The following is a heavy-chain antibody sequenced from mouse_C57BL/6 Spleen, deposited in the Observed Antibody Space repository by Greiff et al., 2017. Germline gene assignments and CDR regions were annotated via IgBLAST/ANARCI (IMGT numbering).Heavy chain of an antibody. CDR3: AREGNYDGFAY. D-gene: IGHD2-1*01. Sequence: QVQLQQSGAELVKPGASVKISCKASGYAFSSYWMSWVKQRPGKGLEWIGQIYPGDGDTNYNGKFKGKATLTADKSSSTAYMQLSSLTSEDSAVYFCAREGNYDGFAYWGQGTLVTVSA. CDR2: IYPGDGDT. J-gene: IGHJ3*01. V-gene: IGHV1-80*01. CDR1: GYAFSSYW.